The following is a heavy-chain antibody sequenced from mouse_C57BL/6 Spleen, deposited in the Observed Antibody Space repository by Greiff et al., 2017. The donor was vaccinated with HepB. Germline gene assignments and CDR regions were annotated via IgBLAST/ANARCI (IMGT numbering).Heavy chain of an antibody. CDR3: ARSKGGADY. J-gene: IGHJ2*01. V-gene: IGHV1-54*01. CDR1: GYAFTNYL. CDR2: INPGSGGT. Sequence: QVQLKQSGAELVRPGTSVKVSCKASGYAFTNYLIEWVKQRPGQGLEWIGVINPGSGGTNYNEKFKGKATLTADKSSSTAYMQLSSLTSEDSAVYFCARSKGGADYWGQGTTLTVSS.